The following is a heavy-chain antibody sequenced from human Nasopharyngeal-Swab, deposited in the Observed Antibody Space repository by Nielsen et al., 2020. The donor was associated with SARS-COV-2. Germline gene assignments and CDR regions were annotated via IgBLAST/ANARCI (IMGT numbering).Heavy chain of an antibody. D-gene: IGHD6-19*01. V-gene: IGHV3-21*01. Sequence: GGSLRLSCAASGFTFSSYSMNWVRQAPGKGLEWVSSISSSSSYIYYADSVKGRFTISRDNAKNSLYLQMNSLRAEDTAVYYCARDDGQWLSPVYYFDYWGQGTLVTVSS. CDR1: GFTFSSYS. CDR2: ISSSSSYI. CDR3: ARDDGQWLSPVYYFDY. J-gene: IGHJ4*02.